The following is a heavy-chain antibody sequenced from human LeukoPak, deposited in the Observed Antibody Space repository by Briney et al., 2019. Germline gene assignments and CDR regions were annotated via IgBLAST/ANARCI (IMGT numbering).Heavy chain of an antibody. J-gene: IGHJ4*02. V-gene: IGHV4-34*01. CDR2: INHSGST. Sequence: PSETLSLTCAVYGGSFSGYYWSWIRQPPGKGLEWIGEINHSGSTNYNPSLKSRATISVDTSKNQFSLKLSSVTAADTAVYYCARTRRYLTMTYYFDYWGQGTLVTVSS. CDR3: ARTRRYLTMTYYFDY. CDR1: GGSFSGYY. D-gene: IGHD3-9*01.